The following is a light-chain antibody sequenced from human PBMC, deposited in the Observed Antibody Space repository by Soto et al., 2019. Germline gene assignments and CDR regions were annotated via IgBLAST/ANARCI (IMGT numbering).Light chain of an antibody. CDR2: DAS. Sequence: DIPVTQSPSSLSASVGDRGSITSRASLDIRNDLDWYQQKPGKAHKRLIYDASTLQSGVPSRFSGAESGAEFTLTFHGLQSEDLATYFCLQHKSYPWTVGQGTNVEL. J-gene: IGKJ1*01. CDR3: LQHKSYPWT. CDR1: LDIRND. V-gene: IGKV1-17*01.